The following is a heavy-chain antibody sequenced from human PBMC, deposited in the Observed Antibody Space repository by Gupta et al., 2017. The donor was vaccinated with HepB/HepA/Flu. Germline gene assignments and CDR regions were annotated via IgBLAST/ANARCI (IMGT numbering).Heavy chain of an antibody. D-gene: IGHD2-2*01. CDR3: GRWGPMYYYMDV. Sequence: QVQLVQSGGEVKNPGASVKLSCKASGYTFTRYGFTWVRQAPGQGLEWIGWISAYNGKTDYAQKFQGRVTMTTETSTSTAYMELRSLRSDDTAVYYCGRWGPMYYYMDVWGKGTTVSVSS. J-gene: IGHJ6*03. CDR1: GYTFTRYG. V-gene: IGHV1-18*01. CDR2: ISAYNGKT.